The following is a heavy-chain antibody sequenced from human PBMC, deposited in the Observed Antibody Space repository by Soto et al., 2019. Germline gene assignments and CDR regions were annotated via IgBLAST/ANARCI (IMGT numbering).Heavy chain of an antibody. Sequence: QVQLVESGGGVVQPGRSLRLSCAVSGFTDSSYCMNWVRQAPGKGLEWVAVIWYDGSKKYYEDSVKGRFIISRDDYKNTLSLQMNSLRAEDTAVYYCARASAWLFDSGGQGTRVTVSS. CDR2: IWYDGSKK. D-gene: IGHD5-12*01. CDR3: ARASAWLFDS. J-gene: IGHJ4*02. V-gene: IGHV3-33*01. CDR1: GFTDSSYC.